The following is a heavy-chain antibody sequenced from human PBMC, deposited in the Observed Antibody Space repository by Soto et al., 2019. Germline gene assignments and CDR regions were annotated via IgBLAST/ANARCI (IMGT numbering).Heavy chain of an antibody. D-gene: IGHD3-3*01. V-gene: IGHV3-33*06. J-gene: IGHJ4*02. CDR2: IWYDGSNK. CDR3: AKPGPRYYDFWSGYFDY. Sequence: GGSLRLSCAASGFTFSSYGMHWVRQAPGKGLEWVAVIWYDGSNKYYADSVKGRFTISRDNSKNTLYLQMNSLRAEDTAVYYCAKPGPRYYDFWSGYFDYWGQGTLVTVSS. CDR1: GFTFSSYG.